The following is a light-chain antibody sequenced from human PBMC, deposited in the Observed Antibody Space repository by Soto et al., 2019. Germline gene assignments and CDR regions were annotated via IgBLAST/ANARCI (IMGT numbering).Light chain of an antibody. CDR2: ATS. Sequence: ENVLTQSPGTLSLSPGERATLSCRASQNVISSYLAWYQQKPGQAPSLLVYATSSRAAGIPDRFSGSGSGTDFTLTISRLEPEDFAVYYCQQYHSSHLTFGGGTKVEIK. CDR3: QQYHSSHLT. J-gene: IGKJ4*01. V-gene: IGKV3-20*01. CDR1: QNVISSY.